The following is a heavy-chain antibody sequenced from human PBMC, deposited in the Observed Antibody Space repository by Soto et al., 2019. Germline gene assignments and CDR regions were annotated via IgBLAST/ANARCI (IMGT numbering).Heavy chain of an antibody. CDR3: ARGFDP. J-gene: IGHJ5*02. CDR1: GGSFSGYY. V-gene: IGHV4-34*01. Sequence: SETRSLTCAVYGGSFSGYYWSWIRQPPGKGLEWIGEINHSGSTNYNPSLKSRVTISVDTSKNQFSLKLSSVTAADTAVYYCARGFDPWGQGTLVTVSS. CDR2: INHSGST.